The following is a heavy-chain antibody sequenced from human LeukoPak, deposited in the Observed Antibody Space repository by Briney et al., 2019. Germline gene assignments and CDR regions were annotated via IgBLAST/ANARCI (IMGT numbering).Heavy chain of an antibody. CDR1: GFTSSSYG. V-gene: IGHV3-30*02. Sequence: GGSLRLSCAASGFTSSSYGMHWVRQAPGKGLEWVAFIRYDGSNKYYADSVKGRFTISRDNSKNTLYLQMNSLRAEDTAVYYCAKDDPPSGSGSYHSGLAFDIWGQGTMVTVSS. CDR2: IRYDGSNK. J-gene: IGHJ3*02. CDR3: AKDDPPSGSGSYHSGLAFDI. D-gene: IGHD3-10*01.